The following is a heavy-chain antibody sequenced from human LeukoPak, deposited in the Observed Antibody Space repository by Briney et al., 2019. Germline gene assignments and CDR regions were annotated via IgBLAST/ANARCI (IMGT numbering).Heavy chain of an antibody. V-gene: IGHV3-23*01. CDR1: GFTFSSYA. D-gene: IGHD3-22*01. J-gene: IGHJ4*02. CDR2: ISGSGGST. Sequence: GGSLRLSCAASGFTFSSYAVSWVRQAPGKGLEWVSAISGSGGSTYYADSVKGRFTISRDNSKNTLYLQMNSLRAEDTAVYYCASGTDPYFYDSSGYCGFDYWGQGTLVTISS. CDR3: ASGTDPYFYDSSGYCGFDY.